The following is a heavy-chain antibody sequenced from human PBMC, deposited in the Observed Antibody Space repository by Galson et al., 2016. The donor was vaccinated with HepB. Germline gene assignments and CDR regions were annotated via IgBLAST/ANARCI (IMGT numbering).Heavy chain of an antibody. V-gene: IGHV3-30*03. CDR3: ARDFYDGSCHYMDY. CDR1: GFTFSTYG. CDR2: ISYDGSGK. D-gene: IGHD2/OR15-2a*01. Sequence: SLRLSCAASGFTFSTYGMHWVRQAPGKGLEWVAGISYDGSGKYYTESVKGRFTISRDNSKNTLYLQMNSLRVEDTAVYYCARDFYDGSCHYMDYWGRGTLVTVSS. J-gene: IGHJ4*02.